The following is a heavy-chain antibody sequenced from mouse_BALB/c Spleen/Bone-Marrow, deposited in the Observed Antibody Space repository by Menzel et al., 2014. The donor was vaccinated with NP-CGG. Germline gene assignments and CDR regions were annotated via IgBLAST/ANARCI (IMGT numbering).Heavy chain of an antibody. CDR2: INSNGGST. D-gene: IGHD1-1*01. CDR1: GFTFSSYG. CDR3: ARERYYGNGRIFEY. Sequence: EVQRVESGGGLVQPGGSLKLSCAASGFTFSSYGMSWARQTPDKRLELVATINSNGGSTYYPDSVKGRFTISRDNAKNTLYLQMSSLKSEDTAMYYCARERYYGNGRIFEYWGQGTTLTVAS. V-gene: IGHV5-6-3*01. J-gene: IGHJ2*01.